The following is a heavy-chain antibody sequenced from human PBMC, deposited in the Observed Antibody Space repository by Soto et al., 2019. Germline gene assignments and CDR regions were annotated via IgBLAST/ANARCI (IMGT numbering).Heavy chain of an antibody. Sequence: QITLKESGPTLVKPTQTLTLTCTFSGFSLTTRGVAVDWIRQPPGKALEWLALIYWDDDKRYSPSLKSRLTFTRDASKNQVVLTMTNMEPVDTATYYCTPSRTEASASGQDVWGQGTTVTVSS. D-gene: IGHD1-26*01. CDR1: GFSLTTRGVA. CDR3: TPSRTEASASGQDV. J-gene: IGHJ6*02. CDR2: IYWDDDK. V-gene: IGHV2-5*02.